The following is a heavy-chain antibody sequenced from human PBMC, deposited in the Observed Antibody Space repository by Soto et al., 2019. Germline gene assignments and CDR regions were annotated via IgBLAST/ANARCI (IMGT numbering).Heavy chain of an antibody. CDR2: ISYDGSNK. J-gene: IGHJ6*03. D-gene: IGHD4-17*01. CDR3: AKDGPYGDYFFYYYMDV. CDR1: GFTFSSYG. V-gene: IGHV3-30*18. Sequence: GGSLRLSCAASGFTFSSYGMHWVRQAPGKGLEWVAVISYDGSNKYYADSVKGRFTISRDNSKNTLYLQMNSLRAEDTAVYYCAKDGPYGDYFFYYYMDVWGKGTTVTVSS.